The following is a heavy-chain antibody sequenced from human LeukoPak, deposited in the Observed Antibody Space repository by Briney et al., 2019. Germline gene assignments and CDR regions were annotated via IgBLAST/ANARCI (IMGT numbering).Heavy chain of an antibody. D-gene: IGHD6-19*01. CDR1: GGSFSGYY. CDR2: INHSGST. Sequence: PSETLSLTCAVYGGSFSGYYWSWIRQPPGKGLEWIGEINHSGSTNYNPSLKSRVTISVDTSKNQFSLKLSSVTAADSAVYYRARVGGWYYNYWGQGTLVTVSS. J-gene: IGHJ4*02. CDR3: ARVGGWYYNY. V-gene: IGHV4-34*01.